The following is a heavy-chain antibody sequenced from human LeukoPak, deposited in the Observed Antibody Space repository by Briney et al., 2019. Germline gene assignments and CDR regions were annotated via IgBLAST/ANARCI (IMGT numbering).Heavy chain of an antibody. J-gene: IGHJ5*02. V-gene: IGHV4-59*01. CDR3: ASATTGTTNWFDP. Sequence: SETLSLTCTVSGGSIISYYWSCIRQPPGKGLEWIGYIYYSGSTNYNPSLKSRVTISVDTSKNQYSLKLSSVTAADTAVYYCASATTGTTNWFDPWGQGTLVTVSS. CDR1: GGSIISYY. CDR2: IYYSGST. D-gene: IGHD1-1*01.